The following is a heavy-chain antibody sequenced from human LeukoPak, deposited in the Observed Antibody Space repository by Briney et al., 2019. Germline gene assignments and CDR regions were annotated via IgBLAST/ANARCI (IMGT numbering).Heavy chain of an antibody. D-gene: IGHD3-10*01. CDR2: MNPNTGVT. CDR3: LRGKDYYHGMDV. V-gene: IGHV1-8*01. CDR1: GYTFNIYG. Sequence: ASVKVSCKASGYTFNIYGINWVRQATGRGLEYMGWMNPNTGVTGYAQRFQGRVTMTRDTSISTAYMELSSLRSEDTAVYYCLRGKDYYHGMDVWGQGTTVIVSS. J-gene: IGHJ6*02.